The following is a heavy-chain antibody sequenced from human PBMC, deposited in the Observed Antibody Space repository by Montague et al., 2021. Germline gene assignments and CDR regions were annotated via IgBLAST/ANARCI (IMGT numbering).Heavy chain of an antibody. CDR3: ARNLASAAPGAFDI. V-gene: IGHV3-74*01. CDR1: GFSFSSYW. J-gene: IGHJ3*02. D-gene: IGHD6-13*01. CDR2: ITLDGSST. Sequence: SLRLSCAASGFSFSSYWMHWARQAPGKGLLWVSRITLDGSSTTFADSVKGRFTTSRDNAKATLYLQMNSLRVEDTAVYYCARNLASAAPGAFDIWGQGTMATGSP.